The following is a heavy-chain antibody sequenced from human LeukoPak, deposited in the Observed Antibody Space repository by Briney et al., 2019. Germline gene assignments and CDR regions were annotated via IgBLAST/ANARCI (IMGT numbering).Heavy chain of an antibody. Sequence: GASVKVSCKASGYTFTSYYMHWVRQAPGQGLEWMGIINPNAGTTSYAQKFQGRVTVTRDTSTSTVSMELSSLRSEDTAVYYCARDLSGGKLRYFDWLPPDYWGQGTLVTVSS. CDR2: INPNAGTT. CDR1: GYTFTSYY. V-gene: IGHV1-46*01. J-gene: IGHJ4*02. D-gene: IGHD3-9*01. CDR3: ARDLSGGKLRYFDWLPPDY.